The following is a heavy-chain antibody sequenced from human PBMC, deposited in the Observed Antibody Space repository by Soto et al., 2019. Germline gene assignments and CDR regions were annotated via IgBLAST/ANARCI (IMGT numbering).Heavy chain of an antibody. D-gene: IGHD3-22*01. V-gene: IGHV3-11*01. J-gene: IGHJ4*02. Sequence: QVQLMESGGGLVKPGGSLRLSCAVSGFTLSDYYMSWIRQAPGKGLEWVSYISSSGSTIYYADSVKGRFTISRDNAKNSLYLQMSSLRAEDTAVYYCARDSRPLYYDSSSYSYYFDYWGQGTLVTVSS. CDR2: ISSSGSTI. CDR3: ARDSRPLYYDSSSYSYYFDY. CDR1: GFTLSDYY.